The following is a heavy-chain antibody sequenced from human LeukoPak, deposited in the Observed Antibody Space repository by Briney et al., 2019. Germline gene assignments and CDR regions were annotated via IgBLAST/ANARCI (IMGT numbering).Heavy chain of an antibody. CDR1: GFTFSTNS. J-gene: IGHJ4*02. CDR2: ITSSGSVI. CDR3: ARGWASPGPTTI. V-gene: IGHV3-48*01. Sequence: QPGRSLRLSCAASGFTFSTNSMSWVRQAPGKGLEWVSYITSSGSVIHYSDSVRDRFTISRDNAKSSLYLQMNSLRAEDTAIYYCARGWASPGPTTIWGQGTLVTVSS. D-gene: IGHD1-26*01.